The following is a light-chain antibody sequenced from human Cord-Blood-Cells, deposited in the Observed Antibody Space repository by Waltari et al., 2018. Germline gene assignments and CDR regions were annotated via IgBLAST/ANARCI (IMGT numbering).Light chain of an antibody. CDR1: SRDVGVYNL. Sequence: QSDLTHPASVSGCPGQTHTISCTRTSRDVGVYNLVSWYQQHPGKAPKLIIYEASSRPSGVSNRFAGSKSGNTASLTISGLQAEEEADYYCSSYPSSSTGVFGGGTKLTVL. CDR3: SSYPSSSTGV. J-gene: IGLJ2*01. CDR2: EAS. V-gene: IGLV2-14*01.